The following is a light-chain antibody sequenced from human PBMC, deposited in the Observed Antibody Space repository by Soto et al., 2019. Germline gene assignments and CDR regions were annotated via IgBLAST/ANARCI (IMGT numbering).Light chain of an antibody. CDR1: QCISSW. CDR3: QPANSFPLT. J-gene: IGKJ4*01. CDR2: AAS. V-gene: IGKV1D-12*01. Sequence: DIQMPQSPSSVSASVGDRVTITCRASQCISSWLAWYQQKPGKAPQLLIYAASSLHSGVPSRFSGSGSGTDFTLTISSLQPEDFATYYCQPANSFPLTFGGGTKVEIK.